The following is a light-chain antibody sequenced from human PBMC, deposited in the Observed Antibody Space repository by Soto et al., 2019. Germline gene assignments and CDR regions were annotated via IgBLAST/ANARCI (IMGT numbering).Light chain of an antibody. CDR2: DAS. J-gene: IGKJ3*01. CDR1: QDISNY. CDR3: QQYDNLFT. Sequence: DIQMTQSPSSLSASVGDRVTITCQASQDISNYLNWYQQKPGKAPKLLIYDASNLETGVPSRFSGSGSGTDFTCTISRLQPEDIATYYCQQYDNLFTCGPGPKVDIK. V-gene: IGKV1-33*01.